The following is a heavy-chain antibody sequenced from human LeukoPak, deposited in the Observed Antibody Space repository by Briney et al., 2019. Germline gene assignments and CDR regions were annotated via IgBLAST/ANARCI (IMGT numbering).Heavy chain of an antibody. D-gene: IGHD3-16*02. V-gene: IGHV1-2*04. J-gene: IGHJ3*02. Sequence: ASVKVSCKVSEYRLTELSMHWVRQAPGQGLEWMGWINPNSGGTNYAQKFQGWVTMTRDTSISTAYMELSRLRSDDTAVYYCARDQGDYVWGSYRYTAFDIWGQGTMVTVSS. CDR3: ARDQGDYVWGSYRYTAFDI. CDR1: EYRLTELS. CDR2: INPNSGGT.